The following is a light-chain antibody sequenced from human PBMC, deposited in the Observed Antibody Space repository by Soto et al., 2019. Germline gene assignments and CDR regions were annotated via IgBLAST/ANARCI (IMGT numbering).Light chain of an antibody. V-gene: IGKV1-39*01. Sequence: DIQRTQSPSSLSASVGDRFTITCLASQSISSYLNWYQQKPGKAPKLLIYAASSLQSGVPSRFSGSGSGTDFTLTISSLQPEDFATYYCQQSYSTPWTFGQGTKVDNK. CDR2: AAS. CDR1: QSISSY. CDR3: QQSYSTPWT. J-gene: IGKJ1*01.